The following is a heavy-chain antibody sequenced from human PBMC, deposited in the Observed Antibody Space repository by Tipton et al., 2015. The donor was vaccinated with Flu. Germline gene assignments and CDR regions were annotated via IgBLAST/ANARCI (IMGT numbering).Heavy chain of an antibody. CDR2: INYSGST. V-gene: IGHV4-59*01. D-gene: IGHD6-13*01. J-gene: IGHJ2*01. CDR3: ARVSSSSSWSQDWYFDL. Sequence: LRLSCTVSGGSISSYYWSWIRQPPGKGLEWIGYINYSGSTNYNPSLKSRVTISVDTSKNQFSLKLSSVTAADTAVYYCARVSSSSSWSQDWYFDLWGRGTLVTVSS. CDR1: GGSISSYY.